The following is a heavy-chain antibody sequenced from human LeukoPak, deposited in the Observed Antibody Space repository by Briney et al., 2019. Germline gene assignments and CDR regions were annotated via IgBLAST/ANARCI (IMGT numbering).Heavy chain of an antibody. CDR1: GGTFSSYA. D-gene: IGHD4-17*01. V-gene: IGHV1-69*04. CDR3: ALRLTTVTTRDPGAFDI. Sequence: GASVKVSCKASGGTFSSYAISWVRQAPGQGLEWMGRIIPILGIANCAQKFQGRVTITADKSTSTAYMELSSLRSEDTAVYYCALRLTTVTTRDPGAFDIWGQGTMVTVSS. J-gene: IGHJ3*02. CDR2: IIPILGIA.